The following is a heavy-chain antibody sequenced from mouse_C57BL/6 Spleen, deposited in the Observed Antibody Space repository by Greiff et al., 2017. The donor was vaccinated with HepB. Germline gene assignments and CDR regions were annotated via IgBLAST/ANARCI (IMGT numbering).Heavy chain of an antibody. V-gene: IGHV1-74*01. Sequence: VQLQQPGAELVRPGASVKVSCKASGYTFTSYWMHWVKQRPGQGLEWIGRIHPSDSDTNYNQKFKGKATLTVDKSSSTAYMQRSSLTSEDSAVYYCAIEGDYYYAMDYWGQGTSVTVSS. CDR3: AIEGDYYYAMDY. CDR2: IHPSDSDT. CDR1: GYTFTSYW. J-gene: IGHJ4*01. D-gene: IGHD2-4*01.